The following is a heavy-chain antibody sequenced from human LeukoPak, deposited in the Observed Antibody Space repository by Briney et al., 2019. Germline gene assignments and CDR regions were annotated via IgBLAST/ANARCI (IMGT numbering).Heavy chain of an antibody. CDR3: ARAGIVGAVFDF. CDR2: ISGSSGII. V-gene: IGHV3-48*04. J-gene: IGHJ4*01. D-gene: IGHD1-26*01. Sequence: GGSLRLSCAASGFTFNTYTMNWVRQAPGKGLEWVSYISGSSGIIDYADSVKGRFTISRDTAKNSLYLQMNSLRAEDTAVYYCARAGIVGAVFDFWGHGTLVTVSS. CDR1: GFTFNTYT.